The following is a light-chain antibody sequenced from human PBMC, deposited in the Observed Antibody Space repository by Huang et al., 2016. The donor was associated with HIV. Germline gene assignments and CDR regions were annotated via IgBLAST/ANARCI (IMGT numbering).Light chain of an antibody. Sequence: DIQMTQSPSTLSASVGDRVTITCRASQSISSWLAWYQQKPGKAPKLLIYDASSLESGVPARFSGSGSGTEFTLTISSLQPDNFATYYCQQYNSSPLTFGGGTKVEIK. CDR2: DAS. J-gene: IGKJ4*01. CDR3: QQYNSSPLT. CDR1: QSISSW. V-gene: IGKV1-5*01.